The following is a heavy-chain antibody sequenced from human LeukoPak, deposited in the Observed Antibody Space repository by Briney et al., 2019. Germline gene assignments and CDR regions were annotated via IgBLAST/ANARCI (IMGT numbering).Heavy chain of an antibody. J-gene: IGHJ4*02. CDR3: ARGFYGSRINLFDY. D-gene: IGHD3-10*01. CDR1: GDSVSSNSAA. CDR2: TYYTSKWYN. Sequence: SQTLSLTCAISGDSVSSNSAAWNWIRQSPSRGLEWLGRTYYTSKWYNDYAVSVKSRITINPDTSKNHFSLQLTSATPEDTAVYYCARGFYGSRINLFDYWGQGILVTVSS. V-gene: IGHV6-1*01.